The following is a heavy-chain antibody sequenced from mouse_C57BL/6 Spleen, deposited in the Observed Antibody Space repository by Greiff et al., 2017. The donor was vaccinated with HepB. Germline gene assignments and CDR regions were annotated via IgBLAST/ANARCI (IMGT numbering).Heavy chain of an antibody. V-gene: IGHV1-78*01. CDR2: IYPRDGST. D-gene: IGHD1-1*01. Sequence: VQLQQSDAELVKPGASVKISCKVSGYTFTDHTIHWMKQRPEQGLEWIGYIYPRDGSTKYNEKFKGKATLTADKSSSTAYMQLNSLTSEDSAVYFCTRDVIYYYGGFAYWGQGTLVTVSA. J-gene: IGHJ3*01. CDR1: GYTFTDHT. CDR3: TRDVIYYYGGFAY.